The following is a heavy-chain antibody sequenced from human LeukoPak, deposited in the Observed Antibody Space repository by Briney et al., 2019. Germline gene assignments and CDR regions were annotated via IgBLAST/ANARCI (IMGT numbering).Heavy chain of an antibody. Sequence: PGGSLRLSCAASGFTFNNYAMNWVRQAPGKGLEWVSVITSSGSTYYADSVKGRLTISRDNSKNTLYLQMNSLRAEDTAIYYCAKGREWLVQYYFDYWGQGTLVTVSS. CDR1: GFTFNNYA. CDR3: AKGREWLVQYYFDY. J-gene: IGHJ4*02. V-gene: IGHV3-23*01. CDR2: ITSSGST. D-gene: IGHD6-19*01.